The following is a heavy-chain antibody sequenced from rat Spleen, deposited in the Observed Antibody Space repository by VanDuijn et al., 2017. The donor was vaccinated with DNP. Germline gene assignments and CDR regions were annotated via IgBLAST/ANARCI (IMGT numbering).Heavy chain of an antibody. J-gene: IGHJ2*01. Sequence: QVQLKESGPGLVQPSETLSLTCTVSGFSLTNYGVNWVRQPPGKGLEWMGTIWNDGSTDYNSALKSRLSINRDTSKSQVFLKMISLQTEDTAIYFCARDREFGVRYFDHWGQGVMVTVSS. CDR2: IWNDGST. CDR1: GFSLTNYG. D-gene: IGHD4-3*01. CDR3: ARDREFGVRYFDH. V-gene: IGHV2-70*01.